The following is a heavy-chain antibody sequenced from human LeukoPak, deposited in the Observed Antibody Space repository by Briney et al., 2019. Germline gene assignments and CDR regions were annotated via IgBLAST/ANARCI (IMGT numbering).Heavy chain of an antibody. CDR1: GFTFSSYS. CDR2: ISSSSSYI. D-gene: IGHD1-26*01. CDR3: ARDIVGATLIAEYFQH. Sequence: GGSLRLSCAASGFTFSSYSMNWVRQAPGKGLEWFSSISSSSSYIYYADSVKGRFTISRDNAKNSLYLQMNSLRAEDTAVYYCARDIVGATLIAEYFQHWGQGTLVTVSS. J-gene: IGHJ1*01. V-gene: IGHV3-21*01.